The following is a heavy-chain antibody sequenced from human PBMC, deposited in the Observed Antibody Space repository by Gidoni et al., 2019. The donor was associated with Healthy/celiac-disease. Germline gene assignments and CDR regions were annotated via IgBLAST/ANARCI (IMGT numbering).Heavy chain of an antibody. Sequence: QVQLVQSGAEVKKPGASVKGSCQASGYTFPSYDINWVRQATGQGLEWMGWMNPNSGNTGYAQKFQGRVTMTRNTSISTAYMELSSLRSEDTAVYYCARYSSSWYSSWYFDLWGRGTLVTVSS. V-gene: IGHV1-8*01. D-gene: IGHD6-13*01. CDR2: MNPNSGNT. CDR3: ARYSSSWYSSWYFDL. CDR1: GYTFPSYD. J-gene: IGHJ2*01.